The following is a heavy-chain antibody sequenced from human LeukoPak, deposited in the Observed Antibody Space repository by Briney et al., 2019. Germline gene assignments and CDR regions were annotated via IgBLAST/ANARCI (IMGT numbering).Heavy chain of an antibody. CDR3: ARRSTVTTRGHWFDP. J-gene: IGHJ5*02. V-gene: IGHV4-34*01. CDR1: GGSFSGYY. CDR2: INYSGSA. D-gene: IGHD4-17*01. Sequence: SETLSLTCGVYGGSFSGYYWSWIRQPPGKGLEWLGEINYSGSANYNPSPNRRVTISVDTSKNQFSLRLSSVTAADTAVYYCARRSTVTTRGHWFDPWGQGTLVTVSS.